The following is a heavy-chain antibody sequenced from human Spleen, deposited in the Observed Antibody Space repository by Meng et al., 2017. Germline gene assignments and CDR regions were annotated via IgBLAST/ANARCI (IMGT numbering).Heavy chain of an antibody. D-gene: IGHD5-18*01. J-gene: IGHJ4*02. CDR1: GFTFSSYA. V-gene: IGHV3-30*04. CDR2: ISYDGSNK. CDR3: ARGGVTWIQLWLNDY. Sequence: GGSLRLSCAASGFTFSSYAMHWVRQAPGKGLEWVAVISYDGSNKYYADSVKGRFTISRDNSKNTLYLQMNSLRAEDTAVYYCARGGVTWIQLWLNDYWGQGTLVTVSS.